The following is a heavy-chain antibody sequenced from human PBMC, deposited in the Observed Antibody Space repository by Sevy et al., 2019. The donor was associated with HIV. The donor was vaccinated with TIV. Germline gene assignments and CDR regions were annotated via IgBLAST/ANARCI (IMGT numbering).Heavy chain of an antibody. CDR2: IGSSGSYI. J-gene: IGHJ4*02. Sequence: GGSLRLSCAASGFTFSTYSMNWVRQAPGKGLEWVSFIGSSGSYIYYADSLMGRFTVSRDNAKNALYLQMNSLRAEDTVVYYCARDQGEGNYEDSRGYYCGGSLDHWGQGTLVTVSS. CDR3: ARDQGEGNYEDSRGYYCGGSLDH. D-gene: IGHD3-22*01. CDR1: GFTFSTYS. V-gene: IGHV3-21*01.